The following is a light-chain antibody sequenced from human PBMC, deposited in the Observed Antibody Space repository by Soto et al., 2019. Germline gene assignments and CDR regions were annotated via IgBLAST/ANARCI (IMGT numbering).Light chain of an antibody. J-gene: IGKJ4*01. V-gene: IGKV3-11*01. CDR1: QSVSSY. CDR3: QQRSNWPPFLT. Sequence: EIVLTQSPATLSLSPGERATLSCRASQSVSSYLAWYQQKPGQAPRLLIHDASNRATGIPARFSGSGSGTDFTLTISSLEPEDFAVYYCQQRSNWPPFLTFGGGTKVDIK. CDR2: DAS.